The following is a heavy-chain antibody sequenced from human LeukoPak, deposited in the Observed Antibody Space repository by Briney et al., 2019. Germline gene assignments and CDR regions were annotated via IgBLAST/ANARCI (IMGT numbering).Heavy chain of an antibody. V-gene: IGHV4-59*01. CDR3: ARVRGSGSFLDY. Sequence: SETLSLTCTVSGGSISSYYWSWIRQPPGKGLEWIGYIYYSGSTNYNPSLKSRVTISVDTSKNQFSLKLSSVTAADTAVYYCARVRGSGSFLDYWGQGTLVTVSS. D-gene: IGHD3-10*01. CDR1: GGSISSYY. CDR2: IYYSGST. J-gene: IGHJ4*02.